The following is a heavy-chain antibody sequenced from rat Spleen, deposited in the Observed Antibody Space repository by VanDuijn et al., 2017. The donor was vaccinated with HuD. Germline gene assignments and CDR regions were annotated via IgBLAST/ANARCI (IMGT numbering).Heavy chain of an antibody. CDR1: GFTFSNYG. D-gene: IGHD1-11*01. J-gene: IGHJ2*01. CDR2: ISYDGGST. CDR3: TTETEGMSY. V-gene: IGHV5-20*01. Sequence: EVQLVESGGGLVQPGRSMKLSCAASGFTFSNYGMAWVRQAPKKGLEWVAYISYDGGSTYYRDSVKGRFTISRDNAKSTLYLQMDSLRSEDTAAYYCTTETEGMSYWGQGVMVTVSS.